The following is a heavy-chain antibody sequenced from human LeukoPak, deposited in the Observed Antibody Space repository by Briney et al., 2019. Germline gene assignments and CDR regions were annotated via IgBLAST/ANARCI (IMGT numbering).Heavy chain of an antibody. CDR3: ARLRGYCSSTSCYAGRREVGYFDY. V-gene: IGHV1-69*01. J-gene: IGHJ4*02. CDR1: GGTFSSYA. D-gene: IGHD2-2*01. CDR2: IIPIFGTA. Sequence: VKVSCKASGGTFSSYAISWVRQAPGQGLEWMGGIIPIFGTANYAQKFQGRVTITADESTSTAYMELSSLRSEDTAVYYCARLRGYCSSTSCYAGRREVGYFDYWGQGTLVTVSS.